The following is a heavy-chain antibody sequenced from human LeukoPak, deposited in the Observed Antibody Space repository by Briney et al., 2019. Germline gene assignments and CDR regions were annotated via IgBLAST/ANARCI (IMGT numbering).Heavy chain of an antibody. CDR2: IYYSGST. CDR1: GGSISSGDYY. Sequence: SETLSLTCTVSGGSISSGDYYWSWIRQPPGKGLEWIGYIYYSGSTYYNPSLKSRVTISVDTSKNQFSLKLSSVTAADTAVYYCARSVSRPRYFDLWGRGTLVTVSS. J-gene: IGHJ2*01. V-gene: IGHV4-30-4*08. CDR3: ARSVSRPRYFDL.